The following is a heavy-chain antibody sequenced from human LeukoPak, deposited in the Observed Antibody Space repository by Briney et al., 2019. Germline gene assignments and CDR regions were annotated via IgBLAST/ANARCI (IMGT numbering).Heavy chain of an antibody. D-gene: IGHD2-21*01. J-gene: IGHJ6*03. Sequence: GGSLRLSCAASGFTFSSYGMHWVRQAPGKGLEWVAVISYDGSNKYYADSVKGRFTISRDNSKNTLYLQMNSLKTEDTAVYYCASASSSYCGRDCYSVYRHMDVWGKGTTVTVSS. CDR2: ISYDGSNK. V-gene: IGHV3-30*03. CDR1: GFTFSSYG. CDR3: ASASSSYCGRDCYSVYRHMDV.